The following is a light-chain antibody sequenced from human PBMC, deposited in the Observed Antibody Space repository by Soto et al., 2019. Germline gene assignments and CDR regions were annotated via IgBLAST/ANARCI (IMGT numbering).Light chain of an antibody. CDR3: QQCSNFPFT. Sequence: DIQMTQSPASVSASVGDRVTITCRASQDINSWLGWYQQKPGIAPKLVISAASTLESGVPSRFSGSGSGTDVTLAFSSLQPEDFATYYCQQCSNFPFTFGGGTKVQSK. J-gene: IGKJ4*01. V-gene: IGKV1-12*02. CDR2: AAS. CDR1: QDINSW.